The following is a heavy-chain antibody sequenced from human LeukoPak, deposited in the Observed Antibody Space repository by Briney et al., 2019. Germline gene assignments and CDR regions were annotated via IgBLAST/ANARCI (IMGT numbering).Heavy chain of an antibody. J-gene: IGHJ4*02. V-gene: IGHV4-31*03. CDR3: ARDLVV. D-gene: IGHD2-15*01. CDR1: GGSISSGGHY. Sequence: SQTLSLTCSVSGGSISSGGHYWSWNRQHPGQGLEWIGYIYYSGSTYYNPSLKSRVNISMDTSKNQFSLKVNSVTAADTAVYYCARDLVVWGQGTLVTVSS. CDR2: IYYSGST.